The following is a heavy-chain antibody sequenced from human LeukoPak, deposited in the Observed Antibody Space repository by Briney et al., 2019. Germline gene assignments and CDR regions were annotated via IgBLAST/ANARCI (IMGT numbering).Heavy chain of an antibody. D-gene: IGHD2-2*01. CDR2: MNPNSGNT. CDR3: ARGTIVSGQYQLGY. V-gene: IGHV1-8*01. Sequence: ASVKVSCKASGYTFTSYDINWVRQATGQGLEWMGWMNPNSGNTGYAQKFQGRVTMTRNTSISTAYMELSSLRSEDTAVYYCARGTIVSGQYQLGYWGQGTLVTVSS. CDR1: GYTFTSYD. J-gene: IGHJ4*02.